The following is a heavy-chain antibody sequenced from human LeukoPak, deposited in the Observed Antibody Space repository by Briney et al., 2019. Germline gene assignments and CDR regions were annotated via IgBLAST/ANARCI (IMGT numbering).Heavy chain of an antibody. Sequence: ASVKVSCKTSGYTFTGHYLHWVRQAPGQGLEWMGWISAYNGNTNYAQKLQGRVTMTTDTSTSTAYMELRSLRSDDTAVYYCARVANYYDSSGYYYYFDYWGQGTLVTVSS. CDR1: GYTFTGHY. CDR3: ARVANYYDSSGYYYYFDY. V-gene: IGHV1-18*04. J-gene: IGHJ4*02. CDR2: ISAYNGNT. D-gene: IGHD3-22*01.